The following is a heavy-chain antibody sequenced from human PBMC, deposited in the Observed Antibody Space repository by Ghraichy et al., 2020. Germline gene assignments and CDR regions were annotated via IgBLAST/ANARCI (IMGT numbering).Heavy chain of an antibody. V-gene: IGHV3-23*01. Sequence: GGSLRLSCAASGFTFSSYAMSWVRQAAGRGLQWVSTITGSGGTRLYADSVKGRFTISRDNSKNTLYLQMNSLRAEDTAVYYCAKVLGTSETYYFDCWGQGTLVTVSS. J-gene: IGHJ4*02. CDR3: AKVLGTSETYYFDC. CDR2: ITGSGGTR. CDR1: GFTFSSYA.